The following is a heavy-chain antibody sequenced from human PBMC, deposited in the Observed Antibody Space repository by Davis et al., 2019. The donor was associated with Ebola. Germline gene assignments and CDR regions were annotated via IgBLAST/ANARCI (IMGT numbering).Heavy chain of an antibody. Sequence: PSETLSLTCTVSGGSISSSDYYWGWIRQPPGKGLEWIGSIYYSGSTYYNPSLNSRVTMSVDTSKNQFSLKLSSVTAADTAVYYCARRVEMTIGGIYNWLDPWGQGTLVTVSS. CDR1: GGSISSSDYY. CDR3: ARRVEMTIGGIYNWLDP. CDR2: IYYSGST. D-gene: IGHD4/OR15-4a*01. V-gene: IGHV4-39*07. J-gene: IGHJ5*02.